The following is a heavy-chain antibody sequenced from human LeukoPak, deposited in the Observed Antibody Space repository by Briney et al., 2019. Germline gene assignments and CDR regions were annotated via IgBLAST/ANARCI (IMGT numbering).Heavy chain of an antibody. D-gene: IGHD3-10*01. CDR2: IYYSGST. Sequence: SETLSLTCTVSGGSISSSSYYWGWIRQPPGKGLEWIGSIYYSGSTYYNPSLKSRVTISVDTSKNQFSLKLSSVTAADTAVYYCARHYGSGSFRLHYYYYYYMDVWGKGTTVTISS. J-gene: IGHJ6*03. CDR1: GGSISSSSYY. CDR3: ARHYGSGSFRLHYYYYYYMDV. V-gene: IGHV4-39*01.